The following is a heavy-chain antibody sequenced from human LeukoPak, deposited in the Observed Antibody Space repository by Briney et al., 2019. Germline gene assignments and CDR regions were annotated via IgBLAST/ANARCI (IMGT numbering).Heavy chain of an antibody. V-gene: IGHV4-34*01. CDR1: GGSFSGYY. CDR2: INHSGST. CDR3: ARGGEYVGAFDI. J-gene: IGHJ3*02. Sequence: SETLSLTCAVYGGSFSGYYRSWIRQPPGKGLEWIGEINHSGSTNYNPSLKSRVTISVDTSKNQFSLKLSSVTAADTAVYYCARGGEYVGAFDIWGQGTMVTVSS. D-gene: IGHD3-16*01.